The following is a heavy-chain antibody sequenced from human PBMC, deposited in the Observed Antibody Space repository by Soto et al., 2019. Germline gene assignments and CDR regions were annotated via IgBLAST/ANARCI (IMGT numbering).Heavy chain of an antibody. CDR2: IIPIFGTA. V-gene: IGHV1-69*01. CDR1: GGTFSSYA. D-gene: IGHD3-16*01. CDR3: GRGFFGRYYVWGRYGLDDFYL. J-gene: IGHJ3*01. Sequence: QVQLVQSVAEVKKPGSSVKVSCKASGGTFSSYAISWVRQAPGQGLEWMGGIIPIFGTANYAQKFQARARITADESMSDAYIELSRLTSEFTAAYYWGRGFFGRYYVWGRYGLDDFYLWAQGTMVTVS.